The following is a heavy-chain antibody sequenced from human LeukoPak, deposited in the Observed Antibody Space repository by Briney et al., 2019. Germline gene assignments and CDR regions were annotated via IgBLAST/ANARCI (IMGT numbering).Heavy chain of an antibody. D-gene: IGHD2-15*01. J-gene: IGHJ3*02. Sequence: GGSLRLSCAASGFSVGTNYMTWVRQAPGKGLQWVSVIYSGDNTYYADSVKGRFTISRDTPKNTLYLQMNSLRAEDTAVYYCARDTGSGYCTGGRCRGAFDIWGQGTKVTVSS. V-gene: IGHV3-53*01. CDR1: GFSVGTNY. CDR2: IYSGDNT. CDR3: ARDTGSGYCTGGRCRGAFDI.